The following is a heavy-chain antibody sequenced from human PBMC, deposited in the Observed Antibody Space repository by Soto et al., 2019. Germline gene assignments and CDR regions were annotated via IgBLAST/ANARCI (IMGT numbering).Heavy chain of an antibody. J-gene: IGHJ4*02. CDR3: ARLRTYDLMTAPDY. Sequence: QVQLQESGPGLVKPSGTLCLTCVVSGGSISSSNWWSWVRQPPAKGLEWIGEIYHSGRTNYNPSLKSRVSISLDKSKNQFSLKLSSVTAADTAVYYCARLRTYDLMTAPDYWGQGTLVTVSS. D-gene: IGHD2-21*02. CDR1: GGSISSSNW. V-gene: IGHV4-4*02. CDR2: IYHSGRT.